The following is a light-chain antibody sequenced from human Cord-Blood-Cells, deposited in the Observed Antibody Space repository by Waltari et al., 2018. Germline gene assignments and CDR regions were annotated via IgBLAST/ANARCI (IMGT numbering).Light chain of an antibody. V-gene: IGKV1-27*01. CDR2: AAS. CDR3: QKYNSALWT. Sequence: DIQMTQSPSSLSASVGDRVTITCRASQGISNYLAWYQQKPGKVPTLLIYAASTLQSGGPSRFSGSGSGTDFTLTISSLQPEDVATYYCQKYNSALWTFGQGTKVEIK. J-gene: IGKJ1*01. CDR1: QGISNY.